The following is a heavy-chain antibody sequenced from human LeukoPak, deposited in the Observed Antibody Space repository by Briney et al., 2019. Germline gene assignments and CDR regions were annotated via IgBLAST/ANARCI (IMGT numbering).Heavy chain of an antibody. V-gene: IGHV4-34*01. CDR1: GESFSGYY. Sequence: PSETLSLTCAVYGESFSGYYWSWIRQPPGKGLEWIGEINHSGSTNYNPSLKSRVTISVDTSKNQFSLKLSSVTAADTAVYYCARDIGSGSYPWYCDYWGQGTLVTVSS. CDR3: ARDIGSGSYPWYCDY. D-gene: IGHD1-26*01. J-gene: IGHJ4*02. CDR2: INHSGST.